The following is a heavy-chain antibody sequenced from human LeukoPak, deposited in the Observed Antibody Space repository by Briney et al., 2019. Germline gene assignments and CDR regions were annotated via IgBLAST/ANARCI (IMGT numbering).Heavy chain of an antibody. V-gene: IGHV4-34*01. J-gene: IGHJ4*02. CDR3: ARGRLWGGWYLRDY. CDR1: SGSFSGYY. CDR2: INHSGST. Sequence: SETLSLTCAVYSGSFSGYYWSWIRQPPGKGLEWIGEINHSGSTNYNPSLKSRVTISVDTSKNQFSLKLSSVTATDTAVYYCARGRLWGGWYLRDYWGQGTLVTVSS. D-gene: IGHD6-19*01.